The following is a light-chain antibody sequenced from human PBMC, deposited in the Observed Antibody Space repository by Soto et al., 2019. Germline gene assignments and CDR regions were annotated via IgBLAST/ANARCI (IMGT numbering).Light chain of an antibody. V-gene: IGKV3-11*01. CDR2: EAS. J-gene: IGKJ3*01. CDR3: QQRSNWLFT. Sequence: EIVLTQSPATLSLSPGERATLSCRASQSVSSYLAWYQQKPGQAPRLLIYEASTRATGIPARFSGSGSGTAFTLTISSLEPEDFAVYYCQQRSNWLFTFGPGTKVDIK. CDR1: QSVSSY.